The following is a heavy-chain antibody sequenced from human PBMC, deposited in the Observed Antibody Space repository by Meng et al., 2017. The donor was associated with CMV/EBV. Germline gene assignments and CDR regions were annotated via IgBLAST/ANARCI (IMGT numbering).Heavy chain of an antibody. CDR3: AKDKEGGPAAHYWGGFDY. Sequence: GESLKISCAASGFTFSSYGMHWVRQAPGKGLEWVAFIRYDGSNKYYADSVKGRFTISRDNSKSTLYLQMNSLRAEDTAVYYCAKDKEGGPAAHYWGGFDYWGQGTLVTVSS. CDR2: IRYDGSNK. V-gene: IGHV3-30*02. D-gene: IGHD2-2*01. J-gene: IGHJ4*02. CDR1: GFTFSSYG.